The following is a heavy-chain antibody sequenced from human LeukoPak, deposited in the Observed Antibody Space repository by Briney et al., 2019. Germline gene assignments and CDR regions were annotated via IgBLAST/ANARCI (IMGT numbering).Heavy chain of an antibody. Sequence: PSETLSLTCTVSGASISSNSHYWGWIRQPPGRGLEWIGMIHYSGSTLYNPSPNSRVTISMDRSQNQFSLSLTSVTAADTAMYYCATGKERDYFYMDVWGKGTTVAVSS. D-gene: IGHD1-26*01. V-gene: IGHV4-39*07. J-gene: IGHJ6*03. CDR3: ATGKERDYFYMDV. CDR1: GASISSNSHY. CDR2: IHYSGST.